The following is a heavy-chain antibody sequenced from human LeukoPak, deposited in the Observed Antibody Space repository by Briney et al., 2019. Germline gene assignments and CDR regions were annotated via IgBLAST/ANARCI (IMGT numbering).Heavy chain of an antibody. CDR2: IKSKTDGGTT. J-gene: IGHJ4*02. Sequence: PGGSLRLSCAASGFSFSNAWMSWVRQAPGKGLEWVGRIKSKTDGGTTDYAAPVKGRFTISRDDSKNTLYLQMNSLKTEDTAVYYCTTIAMAALSNFDYWGQGTLVTVSS. CDR1: GFSFSNAW. D-gene: IGHD6-19*01. V-gene: IGHV3-15*01. CDR3: TTIAMAALSNFDY.